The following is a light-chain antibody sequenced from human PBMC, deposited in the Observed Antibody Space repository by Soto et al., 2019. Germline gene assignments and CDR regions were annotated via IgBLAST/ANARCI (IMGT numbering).Light chain of an antibody. V-gene: IGLV1-40*01. Sequence: QSALTQPPSVSGAPGQRVTISCTGSSSNIGAGYDVHWYQQLPGTAPKLLIYGNSNRPSGVPDRFSGSKSGTSASLAITGLQAEDDADYYCQSYDSSLSALFGVGTKLTVL. J-gene: IGLJ2*01. CDR1: SSNIGAGYD. CDR2: GNS. CDR3: QSYDSSLSAL.